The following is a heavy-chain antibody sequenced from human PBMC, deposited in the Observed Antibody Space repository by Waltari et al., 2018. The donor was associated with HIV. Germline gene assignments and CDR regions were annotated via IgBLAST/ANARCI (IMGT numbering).Heavy chain of an antibody. V-gene: IGHV3-66*01. CDR2: IYSDGST. CDR1: GFLVSSNY. Sequence: EVQLVESGGGSVQTGKSLSLSCAASGFLVSSNYMSGVRQAPGTGLEWVSVIYSDGSTNYADSVKGRFTISREKSTNALYLQMSSLKVEDTAVYYCARDPAAGRVNGPYYYGLDVWGRGTTVTVSS. CDR3: ARDPAAGRVNGPYYYGLDV. D-gene: IGHD2-8*01. J-gene: IGHJ6*02.